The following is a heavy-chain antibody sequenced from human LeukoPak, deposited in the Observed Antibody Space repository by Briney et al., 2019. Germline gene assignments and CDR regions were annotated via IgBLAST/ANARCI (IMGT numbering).Heavy chain of an antibody. CDR2: INPSGGST. CDR1: GYIFTSYY. V-gene: IGHV1-46*01. D-gene: IGHD5-18*01. Sequence: GASVKVSCKASGYIFTSYYMHWVRQAPGQGLEWMGIINPSGGSTSYAQKFQGRVTMTRDTSTSTVYMELSSLRSEDTAVYYCARVLGTHVDTADYYYYGMDVWGQGTTVTVSS. J-gene: IGHJ6*02. CDR3: ARVLGTHVDTADYYYYGMDV.